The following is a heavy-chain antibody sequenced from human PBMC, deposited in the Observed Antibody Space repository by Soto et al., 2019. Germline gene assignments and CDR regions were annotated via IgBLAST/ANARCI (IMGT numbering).Heavy chain of an antibody. V-gene: IGHV5-51*01. Sequence: PGESLKISCKGSGYSFTDYWIGWVRQMPGKGLEWMVIIYPRDSDIIYSPSFQCQVTISAIKSVSTAYLQWRSLKASDTAMFYCARLNQFIISRGISWLDPWGKVAMVSVA. D-gene: IGHD1-26*01. CDR1: GYSFTDYW. CDR3: ARLNQFIISRGISWLDP. J-gene: IGHJ5*02. CDR2: IYPRDSDI.